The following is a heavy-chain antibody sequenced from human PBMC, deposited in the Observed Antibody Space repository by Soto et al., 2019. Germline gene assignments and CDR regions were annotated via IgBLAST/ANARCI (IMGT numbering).Heavy chain of an antibody. D-gene: IGHD5-12*01. V-gene: IGHV1-69*01. Sequence: QVQLVQSGAEVKKPGSSVKVSCKASGGTFSSYAISWVRQAPGQGLEWMGGIIPIFGTANYAQKIQGRVTITADESTSTAYMELSNLRAEDTAVYYCARVRGDGYNYGGLGYYYGKDVWGQGTTVTVSS. CDR3: ARVRGDGYNYGGLGYYYGKDV. CDR1: GGTFSSYA. J-gene: IGHJ6*02. CDR2: IIPIFGTA.